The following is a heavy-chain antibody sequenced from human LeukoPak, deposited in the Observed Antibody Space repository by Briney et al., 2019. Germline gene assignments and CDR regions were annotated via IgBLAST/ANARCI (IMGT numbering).Heavy chain of an antibody. Sequence: ASVRLSCTASVYTFTTYAISWVRQPPGQGLEWMGWISAYNGNTNYAQKLQGRVTMTTDTSTSTAYMQLRNLRSDEPAVSYCAKGTACFDPGGQGTLVTVSS. CDR3: AKGTACFDP. V-gene: IGHV1-18*01. D-gene: IGHD5-18*01. CDR2: ISAYNGNT. J-gene: IGHJ5*02. CDR1: VYTFTTYA.